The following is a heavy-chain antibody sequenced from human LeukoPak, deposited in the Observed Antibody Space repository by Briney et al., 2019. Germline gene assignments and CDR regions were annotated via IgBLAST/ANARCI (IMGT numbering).Heavy chain of an antibody. Sequence: ASVKLSCKASGYTFTSYYMHWVRQAPGQGLEWIGIINPSGGNTSYAQKFQGRVTMTRDTSTSTVYMELSSLRSEDTAVYYCARGALWFGELLPGYYFDYWGHGALVTVSS. J-gene: IGHJ4*01. CDR3: ARGALWFGELLPGYYFDY. CDR1: GYTFTSYY. V-gene: IGHV1-46*01. CDR2: INPSGGNT. D-gene: IGHD3-10*01.